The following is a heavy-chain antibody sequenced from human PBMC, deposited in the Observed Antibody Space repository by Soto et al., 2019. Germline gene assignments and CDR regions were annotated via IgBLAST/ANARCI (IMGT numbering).Heavy chain of an antibody. D-gene: IGHD3-22*01. Sequence: QVQLVESGGGVVQPGRSLRLSCAASGFIFSIYAMHWVRQAPGKGLEWVAVISYDGSNKYYADSVKGRFIISRDNSKNTLYLQMNSLRTEDTAVYYCAQDDTSGPFDYWGQGTLVTVSS. V-gene: IGHV3-30*18. CDR3: AQDDTSGPFDY. CDR2: ISYDGSNK. J-gene: IGHJ4*02. CDR1: GFIFSIYA.